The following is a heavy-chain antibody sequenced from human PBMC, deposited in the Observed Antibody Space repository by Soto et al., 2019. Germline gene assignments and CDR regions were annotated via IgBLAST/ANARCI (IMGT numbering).Heavy chain of an antibody. J-gene: IGHJ4*02. CDR3: ARDSPSSGLLGGNY. Sequence: ASVKVSCKASGYSFQRYGISWVRQAPGQGLEWVGWISAFNGDTKYAQRLQDRVSMTTDTSTDTAHMELRSLRSDDTAIYYCARDSPSSGLLGGNYLGQGTLVTVSS. V-gene: IGHV1-18*01. CDR1: GYSFQRYG. CDR2: ISAFNGDT. D-gene: IGHD6-19*01.